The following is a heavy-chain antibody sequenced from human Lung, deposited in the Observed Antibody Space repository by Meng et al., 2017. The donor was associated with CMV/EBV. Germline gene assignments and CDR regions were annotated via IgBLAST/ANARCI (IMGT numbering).Heavy chain of an antibody. CDR3: AKDSRSSSWYLLAAYYYGSDV. V-gene: IGHV1-69*06. D-gene: IGHD6-13*01. CDR1: GRTFSNYA. Sequence: SVXVSXXASGRTFSNYAITWVRQAPGQGLEWMRGLIPVVGTVHYAQRFQGRVTITADKFTSTVYMELSSLKSEDTAIYYCAKDSRSSSWYLLAAYYYGSDVWGQGTTVXVSS. CDR2: LIPVVGTV. J-gene: IGHJ6*02.